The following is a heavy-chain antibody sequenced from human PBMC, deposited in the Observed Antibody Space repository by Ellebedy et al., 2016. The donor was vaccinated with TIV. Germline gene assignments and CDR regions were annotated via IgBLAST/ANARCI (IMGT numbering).Heavy chain of an antibody. V-gene: IGHV3-74*01. CDR2: ISSDGSNT. J-gene: IGHJ4*02. D-gene: IGHD1-14*01. CDR1: GFTFSSYW. CDR3: ASISATYQPFDH. Sequence: GESLKISXAASGFTFSSYWMHWVRQAPGEGLVWVSRISSDGSNTAYADSVKGRFTVSRDNAENSLYLQMNSLRVEDTAMYYCASISATYQPFDHWGQGTLVTVSS.